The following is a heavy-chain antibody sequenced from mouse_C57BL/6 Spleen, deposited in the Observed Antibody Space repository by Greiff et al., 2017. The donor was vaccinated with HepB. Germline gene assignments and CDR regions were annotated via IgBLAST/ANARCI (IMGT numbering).Heavy chain of an antibody. Sequence: DVMLVESGAGLVKPGGSLKLSCAASGFTFSSYAMSWVRQTPEKRLEWVAYISSGGDYIYYEDAVKGRFTISRDKARNTLYLQMSSLKAEDTARYYCTRAYYYGSSSVSWLAYWGQGTLVTVSA. V-gene: IGHV5-9-1*02. CDR3: TRAYYYGSSSVSWLAY. CDR2: ISSGGDYI. D-gene: IGHD1-1*01. J-gene: IGHJ3*01. CDR1: GFTFSSYA.